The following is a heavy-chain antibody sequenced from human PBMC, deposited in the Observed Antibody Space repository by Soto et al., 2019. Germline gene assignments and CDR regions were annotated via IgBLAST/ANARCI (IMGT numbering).Heavy chain of an antibody. CDR3: ARRPGWNDDCYYGMDV. D-gene: IGHD1-1*01. J-gene: IGHJ6*02. V-gene: IGHV3-48*02. Sequence: GGSLRLSCAASGFTFSSYSMNWVRQAPGKGLEWVSYISSSSSTIYYADSVKGRFTISRDSAKNSLYLQMNSLRDEDTAVYSCARRPGWNDDCYYGMDVWGQGTTVTVSS. CDR2: ISSSSSTI. CDR1: GFTFSSYS.